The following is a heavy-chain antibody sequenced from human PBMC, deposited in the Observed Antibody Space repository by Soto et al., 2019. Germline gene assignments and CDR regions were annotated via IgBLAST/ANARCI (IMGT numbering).Heavy chain of an antibody. CDR2: ISVYNDNG. Sequence: ASVKVSCKASGYTFVSHGISWVLQAPEQVFEWMGWISVYNDNGNYAEKFQDRVTMTIDTSTSTAYMELRSLTYGDTAIYYCVPDAWQQSAGDLWCQGNLGSVFS. V-gene: IGHV1-18*01. CDR3: VPDAWQQSAGDL. J-gene: IGHJ4*02. CDR1: GYTFVSHG. D-gene: IGHD6-13*01.